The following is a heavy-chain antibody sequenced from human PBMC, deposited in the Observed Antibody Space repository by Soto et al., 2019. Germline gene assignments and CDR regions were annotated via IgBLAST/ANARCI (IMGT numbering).Heavy chain of an antibody. CDR3: ARWGTTGGLDV. CDR1: GFTFRSYV. Sequence: QVQLVESGGGVVQPGTSLRVSCVGSGFTFRSYVIHWVRQAPGMGLEWVALTSYDGTDKYYGDSVRGRFTISRDNSRNTVDLQMDSLRLEDTARYYCARWGTTGGLDVWGQGTLVSVSS. CDR2: TSYDGTDK. J-gene: IGHJ1*01. D-gene: IGHD3-16*01. V-gene: IGHV3-30*19.